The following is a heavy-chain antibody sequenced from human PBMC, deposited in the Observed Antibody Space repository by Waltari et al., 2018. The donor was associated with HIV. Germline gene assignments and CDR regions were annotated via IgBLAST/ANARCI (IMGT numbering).Heavy chain of an antibody. V-gene: IGHV1-2*06. CDR3: ATEVIGQPRGGFDS. CDR1: RYTFTDYY. D-gene: IGHD3-10*01. CDR2: ITPNSGGT. Sequence: QVQLVQSGAEVKKPGASVKVSCKASRYTFTDYYMHWVRQAPGQGLEWMGRITPNSGGTNFAQKFQARVTMTRDTSISTAYMELSRLTSDDTALYYCATEVIGQPRGGFDSWGQGTLVTVSS. J-gene: IGHJ5*01.